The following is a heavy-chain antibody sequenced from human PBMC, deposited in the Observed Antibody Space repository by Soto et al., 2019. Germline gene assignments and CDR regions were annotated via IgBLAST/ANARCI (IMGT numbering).Heavy chain of an antibody. Sequence: QVQLVESGGGVVQPGRSLRLSCAASGFPFTTYGMHWVREGPGKGLEWVAVISYDGTNKYYADSVKGRFTISRDNSTSTLYFQMNSLRPEDTALYYCGGGQYYFDYRGQGTLVTVSS. J-gene: IGHJ4*02. CDR1: GFPFTTYG. D-gene: IGHD3-10*01. V-gene: IGHV3-30*03. CDR2: ISYDGTNK. CDR3: GGGQYYFDY.